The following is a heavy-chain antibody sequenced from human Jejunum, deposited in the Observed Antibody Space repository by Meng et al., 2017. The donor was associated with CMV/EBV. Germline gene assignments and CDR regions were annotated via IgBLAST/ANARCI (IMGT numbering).Heavy chain of an antibody. J-gene: IGHJ4*02. CDR3: ARQARDGDCCLDY. CDR2: IRSKANSYAT. CDR1: FTVRGSA. Sequence: FTVRGSAIHWVRQASGKGLEWVGRIRSKANSYATVYAATMKGRFTISRDDSENTAYLHMNSLKTEDTAVYYCARQARDGDCCLDYWGQGTLVTVSS. V-gene: IGHV3-73*01. D-gene: IGHD2-21*01.